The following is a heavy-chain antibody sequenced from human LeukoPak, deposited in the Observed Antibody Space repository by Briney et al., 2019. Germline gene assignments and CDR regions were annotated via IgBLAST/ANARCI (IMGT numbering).Heavy chain of an antibody. V-gene: IGHV3-48*03. CDR2: ISSSGSTI. CDR1: GFTFSSYE. Sequence: GGSLRLSCAASGFTFSSYEMNWVRQAPGKGLEWVSYISSSGSTIYYADSVKGRFTISRDNAKNSLYLQMNSLRAEDTAVYYCASGLPTYYDFWSGSVGDYWGQGTLVTVSS. D-gene: IGHD3-3*01. J-gene: IGHJ4*02. CDR3: ASGLPTYYDFWSGSVGDY.